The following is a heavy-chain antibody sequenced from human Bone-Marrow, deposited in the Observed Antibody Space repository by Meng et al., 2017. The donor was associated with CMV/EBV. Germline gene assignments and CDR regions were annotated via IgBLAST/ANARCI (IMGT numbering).Heavy chain of an antibody. J-gene: IGHJ6*02. CDR3: ALQWPYYDFWSGYLNLGASLYGMDV. CDR1: GFTFSSYG. V-gene: IGHV3-33*01. Sequence: GESLKISCTASGFTFSSYGMHWVRQAPGKGLEWVAVIWYDGSNKYYADSVKGRFTISRDNSKNTLYLQMNSLRAEDTAVYYCALQWPYYDFWSGYLNLGASLYGMDVWGQGTTVTVSS. D-gene: IGHD3-3*01. CDR2: IWYDGSNK.